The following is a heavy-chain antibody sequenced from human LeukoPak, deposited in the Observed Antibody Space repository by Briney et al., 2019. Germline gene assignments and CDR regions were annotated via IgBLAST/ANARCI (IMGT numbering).Heavy chain of an antibody. CDR1: GFTFSSYW. D-gene: IGHD4-23*01. CDR3: ARDLDFAGYSNFDY. V-gene: IGHV3-74*03. Sequence: GGSLRLSCAASGFTFSSYWMHWVRQAPGKGLVWVSRIKSGGSSIMYADSVKGRFTISRDNAKSTLYLQMNSLRAEDTAVYYCARDLDFAGYSNFDYWGQGTLVTVSS. J-gene: IGHJ4*02. CDR2: IKSGGSSI.